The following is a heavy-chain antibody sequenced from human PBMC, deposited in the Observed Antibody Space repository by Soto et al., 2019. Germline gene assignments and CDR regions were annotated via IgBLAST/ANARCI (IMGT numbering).Heavy chain of an antibody. CDR2: ITVRGHTT. Sequence: DVQLLESGGDLVQPGGSLRLSCGASGFSFSSYAMAWVRQVPGKGLEWLSVITVRGHTTYYADSVRGRFTISRDDSRDTLFLQLNRLRGEDTAVYFCARGLAAGGTGGLTYYFDFWGQGTLVTVSP. CDR3: ARGLAAGGTGGLTYYFDF. J-gene: IGHJ4*02. D-gene: IGHD6-13*01. CDR1: GFSFSSYA. V-gene: IGHV3-23*01.